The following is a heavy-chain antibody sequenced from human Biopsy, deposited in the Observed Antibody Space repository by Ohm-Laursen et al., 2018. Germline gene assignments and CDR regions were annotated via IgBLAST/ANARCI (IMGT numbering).Heavy chain of an antibody. CDR3: ARVDRYNFDHYIMDA. Sequence: GTLSCTCTGSADSIARYYWTWIRQSPGQGLDWIAYISYSGRPNSNPSLKGRVVISVDRSRNLFFLKLTFATAAETAIYYCARVDRYNFDHYIMDAWGRGTTVTVSS. J-gene: IGHJ6*02. D-gene: IGHD1-20*01. V-gene: IGHV4-59*01. CDR2: ISYSGRP. CDR1: ADSIARYY.